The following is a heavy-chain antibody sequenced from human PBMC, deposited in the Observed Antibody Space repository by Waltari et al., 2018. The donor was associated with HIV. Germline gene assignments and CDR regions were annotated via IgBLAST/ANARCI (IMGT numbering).Heavy chain of an antibody. V-gene: IGHV3-15*01. D-gene: IGHD3-16*01. CDR2: IKSNTDGGTT. Sequence: EVLLVESGGGLGKPGGSLRLSCAASGFPFSDDWMSWVRQAPGKGLEWVGRIKSNTDGGTTDYAAPVKGRFTISRDDSKTTLYLEMNSLKTEDTAVYYCTTVGGGTRDYWGQGTLITVSS. CDR1: GFPFSDDW. CDR3: TTVGGGTRDY. J-gene: IGHJ4*02.